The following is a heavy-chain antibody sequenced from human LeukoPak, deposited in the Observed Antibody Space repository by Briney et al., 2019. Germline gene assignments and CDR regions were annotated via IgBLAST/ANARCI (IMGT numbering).Heavy chain of an antibody. CDR2: ISGSGSGT. CDR1: GFTFSSYW. Sequence: GGSLRLSCAASGFTFSSYWMHWVRQAPGKGLEWVSGISGSGSGTYYSDSVRGRFTISRDNPKNTLYLQMNTLRAEDTAVYYCAKAPRAVGTPIFEYWGQGSLVTVSS. CDR3: AKAPRAVGTPIFEY. J-gene: IGHJ4*02. D-gene: IGHD6-13*01. V-gene: IGHV3-23*01.